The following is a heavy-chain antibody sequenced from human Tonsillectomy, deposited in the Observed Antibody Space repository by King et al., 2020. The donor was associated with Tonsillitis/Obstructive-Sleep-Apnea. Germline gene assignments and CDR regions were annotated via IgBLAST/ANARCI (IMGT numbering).Heavy chain of an antibody. Sequence: LPLQESGPGLVEASETLSLTCTVSGGSISSLYWSWIRQTPGKGLEWLGYIYYSGTTNYNPSLKSRVTISVDTSKNKFSLKLNSVTAADTAVYYCARTIIATRRQWYFDLWGRGTQVTVSS. CDR3: ARTIIATRRQWYFDL. CDR2: IYYSGTT. CDR1: GGSISSLY. D-gene: IGHD6-6*01. J-gene: IGHJ2*01. V-gene: IGHV4-59*11.